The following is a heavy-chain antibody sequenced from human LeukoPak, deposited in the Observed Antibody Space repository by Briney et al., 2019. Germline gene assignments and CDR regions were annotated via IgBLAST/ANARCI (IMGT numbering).Heavy chain of an antibody. J-gene: IGHJ4*02. D-gene: IGHD5-18*01. CDR1: GGTFSSYA. CDR3: ARGVVTKNPAMVIKDDY. V-gene: IGHV1-69*05. Sequence: EASVNVSCKASGGTFSSYAISWVRQAPGQGLEWMGRIIPIFGTANYAQKFQGRVTITTDESTSTAYMELSSLRSEDTAVYYCARGVVTKNPAMVIKDDYWGQGTLVTVSS. CDR2: IIPIFGTA.